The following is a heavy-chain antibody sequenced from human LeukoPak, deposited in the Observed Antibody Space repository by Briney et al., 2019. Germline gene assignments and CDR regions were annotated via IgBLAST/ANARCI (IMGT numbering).Heavy chain of an antibody. CDR2: IIPIFGTA. CDR1: GGTFSSYA. J-gene: IGHJ5*02. Sequence: ASVKVSCKASGGTFSSYAISWVRQAPGQGLEWMGGIIPIFGTANYAQKFQGRATITADESTSTAYMELSSLRSEDTAVYYCARDSTRFYDSSGYYYVNWFDPWGQGTLVTVSS. V-gene: IGHV1-69*13. CDR3: ARDSTRFYDSSGYYYVNWFDP. D-gene: IGHD3-22*01.